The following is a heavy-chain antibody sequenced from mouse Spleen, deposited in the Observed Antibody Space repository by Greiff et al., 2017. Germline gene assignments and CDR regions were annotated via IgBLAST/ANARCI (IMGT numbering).Heavy chain of an antibody. CDR2: INPYNGDT. D-gene: IGHD2-4*01. J-gene: IGHJ3*01. Sequence: EVQRVESGPELVKPGDSVKISCKASGYSFTGYFTNWVMQSHGKSLEWIGRINPYNGDTFYNQKFKGKATLTVDKSSSTAHMELRSLTSEDSAVYYCASDYDYEGWFAYWGQGTLVTVSA. V-gene: IGHV1-20*01. CDR3: ASDYDYEGWFAY. CDR1: GYSFTGYF.